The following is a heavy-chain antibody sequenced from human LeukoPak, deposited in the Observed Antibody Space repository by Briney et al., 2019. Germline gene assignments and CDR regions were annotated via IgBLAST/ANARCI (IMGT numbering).Heavy chain of an antibody. J-gene: IGHJ5*02. CDR2: ISGSADRT. CDR3: AKVDSSSSYNWFDP. D-gene: IGHD6-13*01. Sequence: GGSLRLSCAASGFTFSTYEMSWVRQAPGKGLEWVSTISGSADRTYYADSVKGRFTTSRDNSRNTLYLQMNSLRAEDTAVYYCAKVDSSSSYNWFDPWGQGTLVTVSS. V-gene: IGHV3-23*01. CDR1: GFTFSTYE.